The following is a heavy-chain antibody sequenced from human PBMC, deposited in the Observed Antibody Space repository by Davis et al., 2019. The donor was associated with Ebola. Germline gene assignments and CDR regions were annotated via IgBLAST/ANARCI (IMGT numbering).Heavy chain of an antibody. CDR1: ESSFRDYS. Sequence: GESLKISCVASESSFRDYSMNWVRQAPGKGLEWVAFIRYDGSNKYYADSVKGRFTISRDNSKNTLYLQMNSLRAEDTAVYYCAKYCTSGVCPFDYWGQGTLVTVSS. D-gene: IGHD2-8*01. CDR3: AKYCTSGVCPFDY. J-gene: IGHJ4*02. CDR2: IRYDGSNK. V-gene: IGHV3-30*02.